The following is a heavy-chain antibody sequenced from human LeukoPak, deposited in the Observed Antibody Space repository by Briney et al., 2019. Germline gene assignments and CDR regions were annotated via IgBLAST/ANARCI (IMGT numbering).Heavy chain of an antibody. Sequence: SETLSLTCTVSGYSISSGYYWGWIRQPPGKGLEWIALIYHSGTTYYNPSLKSRVTISVDTSKNQFSLKLSSVTAADTAVYYCARTRGTMVRGAYYYYYYMDVWGKGTTVTISS. CDR3: ARTRGTMVRGAYYYYYYMDV. J-gene: IGHJ6*03. D-gene: IGHD3-10*01. CDR2: IYHSGTT. V-gene: IGHV4-38-2*02. CDR1: GYSISSGYY.